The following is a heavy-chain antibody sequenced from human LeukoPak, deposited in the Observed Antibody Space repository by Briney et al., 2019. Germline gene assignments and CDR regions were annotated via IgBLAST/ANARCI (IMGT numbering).Heavy chain of an antibody. CDR2: INPNSGGT. J-gene: IGHJ5*02. Sequence: ASVMVSCKASGYTFTGYYMHWVRQAPGQGLEWMGWINPNSGGTNYAQKFQGRVTMTRDTSISTAYMELSRLRSDDTAVYYCAGDVEEYSSSWGDNWFDPWGQGTLVTVSS. V-gene: IGHV1-2*02. D-gene: IGHD6-6*01. CDR1: GYTFTGYY. CDR3: AGDVEEYSSSWGDNWFDP.